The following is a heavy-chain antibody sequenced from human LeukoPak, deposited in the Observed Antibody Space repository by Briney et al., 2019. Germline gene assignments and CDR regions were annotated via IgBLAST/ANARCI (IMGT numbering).Heavy chain of an antibody. D-gene: IGHD1-1*01. J-gene: IGHJ5*02. CDR1: GGSFTDYN. CDR2: INDSGTT. CDR3: ARGLDLDGLDL. Sequence: SETLSLTCAVYGGSFTDYNWTWLRQSPERGLEWIGEINDSGTTLYNPSLKSRVTMSVDTAKSQFSLRLTSVTAADTAVYYCARGLDLDGLDLWGQGALVTVSS. V-gene: IGHV4-34*01.